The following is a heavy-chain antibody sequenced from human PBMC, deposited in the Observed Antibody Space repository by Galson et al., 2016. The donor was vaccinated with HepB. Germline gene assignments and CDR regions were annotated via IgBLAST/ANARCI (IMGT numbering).Heavy chain of an antibody. CDR3: AKGFLNSAGLFDAFDF. CDR1: GFTFSSYG. D-gene: IGHD6-19*01. Sequence: SLRLSCAASGFTFSSYGMFWVRQAPGKGLEWVSGISGSARSTFNVDSVRGRFTITRDNSNNTLYLQMSSLRAEDTAVYYCAKGFLNSAGLFDAFDFWGQGTTVTVSS. V-gene: IGHV3-23*01. J-gene: IGHJ3*01. CDR2: ISGSARST.